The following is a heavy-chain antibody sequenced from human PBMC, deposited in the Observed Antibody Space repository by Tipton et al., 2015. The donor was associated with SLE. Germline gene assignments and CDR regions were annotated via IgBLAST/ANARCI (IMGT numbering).Heavy chain of an antibody. CDR2: IYYSGST. D-gene: IGHD3-3*01. CDR3: AREAEIGVVIMGAVDI. Sequence: LRLSCTVSGGSISSGGYHWSWIRQHPGKGLEWIGYIYYSGSTYYNPSLKSRVTISVDTSKKQFSLKLSSVTAADTAVYYCAREAEIGVVIMGAVDIWGQGTMVTVSA. J-gene: IGHJ3*02. CDR1: GGSISSGGYH. V-gene: IGHV4-31*03.